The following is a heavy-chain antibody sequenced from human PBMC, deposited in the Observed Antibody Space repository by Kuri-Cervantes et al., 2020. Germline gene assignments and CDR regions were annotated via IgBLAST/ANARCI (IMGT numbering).Heavy chain of an antibody. CDR3: AREKMVRGVISRVWFDP. V-gene: IGHV4-31*03. CDR2: IYYSGST. Sequence: SETLSLTCTVSGASINSGGYYWSWIRQHPGKGLEWIGYIYYSGSTYYNPSLKSRVSISVDTSKNQFSPKLNSVTAADTAVFYCAREKMVRGVISRVWFDPWGQGTLVTVSS. D-gene: IGHD3-10*01. J-gene: IGHJ5*02. CDR1: GASINSGGYY.